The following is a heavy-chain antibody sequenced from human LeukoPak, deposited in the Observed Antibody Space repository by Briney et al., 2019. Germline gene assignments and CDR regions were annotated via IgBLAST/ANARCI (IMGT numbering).Heavy chain of an antibody. J-gene: IGHJ4*02. CDR3: ARVGVYGDFDSLNY. V-gene: IGHV3-20*04. CDR1: GFTFDDYG. CDR2: INWNGGAT. Sequence: GGSLRLSCAASGFTFDDYGMSWVRQAPGKGLEWVSGINWNGGATGYADSVRGRFTISRDNAKESLYLQMNSLSAEDTALYYCARVGVYGDFDSLNYWGQGTLVTVSS. D-gene: IGHD4-17*01.